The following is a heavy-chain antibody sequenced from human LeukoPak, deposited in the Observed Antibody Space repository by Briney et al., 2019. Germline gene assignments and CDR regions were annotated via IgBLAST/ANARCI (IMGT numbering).Heavy chain of an antibody. CDR1: GFTFSSYA. D-gene: IGHD3-10*01. CDR2: ISGSGGST. J-gene: IGHJ4*02. Sequence: GGSLRLSCAASGFTFSSYAMSWVRQAPGKGLEWVSAISGSGGSTYYADSVKGRFTISRDNSKNTLYLQMNSLRAEDTAVYYCAKFWFGELYKAPFDYWGQGTLVTVSS. V-gene: IGHV3-23*01. CDR3: AKFWFGELYKAPFDY.